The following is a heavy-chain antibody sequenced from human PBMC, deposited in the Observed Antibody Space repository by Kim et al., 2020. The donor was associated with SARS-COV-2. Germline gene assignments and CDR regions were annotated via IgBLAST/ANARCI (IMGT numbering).Heavy chain of an antibody. CDR3: AKESISDIVVVVAANGMDV. D-gene: IGHD2-15*01. J-gene: IGHJ6*02. Sequence: GRFTISRDNSKNSLYLQMNSLRTEDTALYYCAKESISDIVVVVAANGMDVWGQGTTVTVSS. V-gene: IGHV3-43*01.